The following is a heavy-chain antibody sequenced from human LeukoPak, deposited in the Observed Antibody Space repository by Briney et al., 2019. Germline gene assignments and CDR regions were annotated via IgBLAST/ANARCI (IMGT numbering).Heavy chain of an antibody. CDR3: ARNGRAPFYYYGMDV. V-gene: IGHV4-59*01. CDR1: GGSISSYY. Sequence: PSETLSLTCTVSGGSISSYYWSWIRQPPGKGLEWIGYIYYSGSTNYNPSLKSRVTISVDTSKNQFSLKLSSVTAADTAVYYCARNGRAPFYYYGMDVWGQGTTVTDSS. CDR2: IYYSGST. D-gene: IGHD4-17*01. J-gene: IGHJ6*02.